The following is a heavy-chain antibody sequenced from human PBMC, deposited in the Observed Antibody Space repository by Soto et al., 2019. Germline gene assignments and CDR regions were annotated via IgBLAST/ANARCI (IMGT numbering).Heavy chain of an antibody. CDR3: ARQVPSRYFDL. D-gene: IGHD3-10*01. CDR2: INHSGIT. J-gene: IGHJ2*01. Sequence: PSETLSLTCAVYGGSFSDYYWSWIRQPPGKGLEWIGEINHSGITNYNPSLKSRVTISVDTSKNQFSLKLNSVTVADTAVYYCARQVPSRYFDLWGRGTPVTVPQ. V-gene: IGHV4-34*01. CDR1: GGSFSDYY.